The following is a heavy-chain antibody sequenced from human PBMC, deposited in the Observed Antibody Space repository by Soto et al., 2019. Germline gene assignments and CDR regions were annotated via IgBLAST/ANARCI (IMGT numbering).Heavy chain of an antibody. V-gene: IGHV3-11*06. Sequence: GGSLRLSCAASGFTFSDYYMSWIRQAPGKGLEWVSYISSSSSYTNYADSVKGRFTISRDNAKNSLYLQMNSLRAEDTAVYYCAGSGRTPYYYYYGMDVWGQGTTVTVSS. CDR2: ISSSSSYT. CDR3: AGSGRTPYYYYYGMDV. D-gene: IGHD2-15*01. J-gene: IGHJ6*02. CDR1: GFTFSDYY.